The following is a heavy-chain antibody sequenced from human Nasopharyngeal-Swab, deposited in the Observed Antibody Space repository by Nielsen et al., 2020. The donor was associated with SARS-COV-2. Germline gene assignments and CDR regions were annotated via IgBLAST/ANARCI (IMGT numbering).Heavy chain of an antibody. Sequence: GESLKISCKGSGYSFTSYWIGWVRQMTGKGLEWMGIIYPGDSDTRYSPSFQGQVTISADKSISTAYLQWSSLKASDTAMYYCARLACSGGSCYIPYYYYGMDVWGQGTTVTVSS. V-gene: IGHV5-51*01. D-gene: IGHD2-15*01. CDR1: GYSFTSYW. CDR2: IYPGDSDT. J-gene: IGHJ6*02. CDR3: ARLACSGGSCYIPYYYYGMDV.